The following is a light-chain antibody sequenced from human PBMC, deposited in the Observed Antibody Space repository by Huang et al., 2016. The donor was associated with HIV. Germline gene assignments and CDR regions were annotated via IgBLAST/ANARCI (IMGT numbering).Light chain of an antibody. J-gene: IGKJ1*01. CDR2: DAS. V-gene: IGKV3-15*01. Sequence: EVVMTQSPGTLSLSPGERATLSCRASLSVSRKLAWDQQRAGQAPRLLIYDASTRATGIPVRFSGGGSGTEFTLTISSLQSEDFAVYYCQQYDKWSWTFGQGTKVDIK. CDR3: QQYDKWSWT. CDR1: LSVSRK.